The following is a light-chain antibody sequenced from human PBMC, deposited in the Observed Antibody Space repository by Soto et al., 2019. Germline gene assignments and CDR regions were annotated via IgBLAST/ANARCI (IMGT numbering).Light chain of an antibody. J-gene: IGKJ3*01. CDR3: QNYKSAPFT. V-gene: IGKV1-27*01. Sequence: DIQMTQSTPSLSASVGDSVTITCRASQGISYYLAWYQQRPGKVPKLLVYAASTLQSGVPTRFIGGGSGTDFSLTINSLQPEDFGTYYCQNYKSAPFTFGPGTKVDL. CDR1: QGISYY. CDR2: AAS.